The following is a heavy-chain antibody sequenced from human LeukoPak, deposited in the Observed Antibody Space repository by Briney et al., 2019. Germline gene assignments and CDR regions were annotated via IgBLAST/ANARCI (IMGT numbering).Heavy chain of an antibody. J-gene: IGHJ4*02. Sequence: GGSLRLSCAASGFTFSSYSMNWVRQAPGKGLEWVSSISSSGSHMYYADSVKGRFTISRDDAKNSLYLQMNSLRAEDTAVYYCARLTFGGVIGFDYWGQGTLVTVSS. CDR1: GFTFSSYS. CDR3: ARLTFGGVIGFDY. CDR2: ISSSGSHM. D-gene: IGHD3-16*02. V-gene: IGHV3-21*01.